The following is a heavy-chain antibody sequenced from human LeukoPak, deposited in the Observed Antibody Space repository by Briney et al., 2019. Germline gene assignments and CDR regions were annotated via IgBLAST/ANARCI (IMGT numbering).Heavy chain of an antibody. D-gene: IGHD2-2*01. Sequence: PGGSLRLSCAGSGFTFSTYTMHWVRQAPDKGLEWVAVISFDGTYKFYADSVKGRFTISRDSSRNTLYLQMNSLRAEDTAVYYCANHLACGSTSCPPFDYWGQGTLVTVSS. CDR2: ISFDGTYK. CDR3: ANHLACGSTSCPPFDY. J-gene: IGHJ4*02. V-gene: IGHV3-30-3*01. CDR1: GFTFSTYT.